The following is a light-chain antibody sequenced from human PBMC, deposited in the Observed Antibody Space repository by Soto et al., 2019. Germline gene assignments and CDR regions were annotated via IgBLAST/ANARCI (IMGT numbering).Light chain of an antibody. V-gene: IGLV2-14*03. Sequence: QSVLTQPASVSGSPGQSITISCTGTSSDVGGYNYVSWYQQHPGKAPKLMIYDVSNRPSGVSNRFSGSKSGNTASLTISGLQAEDEADYYCSSYPSTGTVLFGGGTKVTVL. J-gene: IGLJ2*01. CDR1: SSDVGGYNY. CDR2: DVS. CDR3: SSYPSTGTVL.